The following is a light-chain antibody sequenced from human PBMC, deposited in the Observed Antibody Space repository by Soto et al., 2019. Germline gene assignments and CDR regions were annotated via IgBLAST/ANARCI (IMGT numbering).Light chain of an antibody. V-gene: IGLV2-14*01. CDR2: EVS. Sequence: QSVLTQPASVSGSPGQTITISCTGTSSDVGNYNYVSWHQQHPGKAPKVIIYEVSNRPSGISTRFSGSKSANTASLTISGLQPEDEADYYCSSYTSGSTPYVFGTGTKVTVL. CDR3: SSYTSGSTPYV. J-gene: IGLJ1*01. CDR1: SSDVGNYNY.